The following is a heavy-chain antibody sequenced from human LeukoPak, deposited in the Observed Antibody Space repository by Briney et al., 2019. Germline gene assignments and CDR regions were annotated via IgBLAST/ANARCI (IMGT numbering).Heavy chain of an antibody. CDR1: GFTFSSYA. V-gene: IGHV3-7*03. J-gene: IGHJ4*02. CDR2: IKGDGSEK. D-gene: IGHD3-10*01. CDR3: EAYGSV. Sequence: GGSLRLSCAASGFTFSSYAMHWVRQTPGRGLEWVANIKGDGSEKNYVGSVRGRFTISRDNAQNLLFLQMDNLRAEDTAIYYCEAYGSVWGQGTLVIVSS.